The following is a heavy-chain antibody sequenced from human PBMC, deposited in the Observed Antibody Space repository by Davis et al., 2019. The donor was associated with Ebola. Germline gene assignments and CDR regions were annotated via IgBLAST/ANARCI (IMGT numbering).Heavy chain of an antibody. CDR3: ARISSGWSGYFDL. Sequence: PGGSLRLSCAASGFTVRSNYMSWVRQAPGKGLEWVSYISSSSSTIYYADSVKGRFTISRDNAKNSLYLQMNSLRAEDTAVYYCARISSGWSGYFDLWGRGTLVTVSS. V-gene: IGHV3-48*04. J-gene: IGHJ2*01. CDR1: GFTVRSNY. D-gene: IGHD6-19*01. CDR2: ISSSSSTI.